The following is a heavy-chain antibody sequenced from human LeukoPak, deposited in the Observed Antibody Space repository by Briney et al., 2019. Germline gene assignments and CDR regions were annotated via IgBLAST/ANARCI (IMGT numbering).Heavy chain of an antibody. CDR1: GFTFSDYY. CDR2: MSSSGSTI. CDR3: ARDLARVVVSALDV. J-gene: IGHJ6*04. Sequence: PGGSLRLSCAASGFTFSDYYMSWIRQAPGKGLERVSYMSSSGSTIYYADSVKGRFTFSRGNAKNSLYLQMNSLRAEDTAVYYCARDLARVVVSALDVWGKGTTVTVSS. V-gene: IGHV3-11*04. D-gene: IGHD3-22*01.